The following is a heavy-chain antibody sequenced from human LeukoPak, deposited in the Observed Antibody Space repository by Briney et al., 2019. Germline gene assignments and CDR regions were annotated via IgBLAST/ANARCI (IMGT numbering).Heavy chain of an antibody. Sequence: QPGGSLRLSCTASGFTFSNFAMSWVRQAPGKGLEWVSAPSGSGSSTYYADSVKGRFTISRDNSKNTVYLQMNSLRAEDTALYYCAKTVAGEYWGQGTLVTVSS. CDR3: AKTVAGEY. D-gene: IGHD6-19*01. V-gene: IGHV3-23*01. J-gene: IGHJ4*02. CDR2: PSGSGSST. CDR1: GFTFSNFA.